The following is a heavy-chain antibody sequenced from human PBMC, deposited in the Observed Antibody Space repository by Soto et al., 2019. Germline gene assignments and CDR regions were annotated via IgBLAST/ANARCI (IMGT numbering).Heavy chain of an antibody. D-gene: IGHD5-18*01. V-gene: IGHV1-69*12. CDR1: GGTFSSYA. Sequence: QVQLVQSGAEVKKPGSSVKVSCKASGGTFSSYAISWVRQAPGQGLEWMGGIIPIFGTTNYAQKFQGRVTITADEPTSAAYRERRSRRFEDRAVYYGAREGEQYSYGPQFDYWGQGTLVTVSS. CDR2: IIPIFGTT. J-gene: IGHJ4*02. CDR3: AREGEQYSYGPQFDY.